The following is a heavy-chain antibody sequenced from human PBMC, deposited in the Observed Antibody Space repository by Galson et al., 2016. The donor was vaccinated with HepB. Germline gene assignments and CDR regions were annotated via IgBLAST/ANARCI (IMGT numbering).Heavy chain of an antibody. CDR2: IPYDGSNK. J-gene: IGHJ4*02. CDR3: VTSLLLYFDY. V-gene: IGHV3-30*03. D-gene: IGHD3-10*01. Sequence: SLRLSCAASGFTFSSYGMHWVRQAPGKGLEWVAVIPYDGSNKYYADSVKGRFTISRDNSKNTLYLQMNSLRAEDTAVYYCVTSLLLYFDYWGQGTLVTVSS. CDR1: GFTFSSYG.